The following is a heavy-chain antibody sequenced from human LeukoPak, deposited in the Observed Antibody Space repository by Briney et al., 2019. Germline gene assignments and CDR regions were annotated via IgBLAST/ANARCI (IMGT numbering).Heavy chain of an antibody. CDR1: GGSISSYH. CDR3: ARGYSYYFES. V-gene: IGHV4-59*01. CDR2: IYSSGST. Sequence: PSETLSLTCTVSGGSISSYHWSWIRQPPGKGLEWIGYIYSSGSTNYNPSLKSRVTISVDTSKNQFSLKLSSVTAADTAVYYCARGYSYYFESWGQGTLVTVSS. D-gene: IGHD5-18*01. J-gene: IGHJ4*02.